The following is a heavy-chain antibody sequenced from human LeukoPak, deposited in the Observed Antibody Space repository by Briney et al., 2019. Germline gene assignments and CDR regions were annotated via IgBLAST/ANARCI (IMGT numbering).Heavy chain of an antibody. D-gene: IGHD3-22*01. CDR3: AGGTSYFGSSGYYSSWFDP. J-gene: IGHJ5*02. CDR1: GFTFSSYW. CDR2: IKQDGSEK. Sequence: GGSLRLSCAASGFTFSSYWMSWVRQAPGKGLEWVAYIKQDGSEKYYVDSVKGRFTISRDNAKNSLYLQMNSLRAEDTAVYYCAGGTSYFGSSGYYSSWFDPWGQGTLVTVSS. V-gene: IGHV3-7*01.